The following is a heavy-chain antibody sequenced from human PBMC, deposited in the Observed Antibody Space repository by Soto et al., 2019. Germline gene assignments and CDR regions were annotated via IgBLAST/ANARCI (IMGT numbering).Heavy chain of an antibody. V-gene: IGHV3-23*01. CDR1: GFSFSSVA. CDR2: ISGNAANT. Sequence: PGGSLRLSCAASGFSFSSVAMSWVRQAPGKGLEWVSSISGNAANTYYADSVRGRFTISRDSSKNTLYLQMNSLRAEDTAIYYCARDQRISRPLVGSSPVDYWGQGTLVTVSS. J-gene: IGHJ4*02. D-gene: IGHD2-15*01. CDR3: ARDQRISRPLVGSSPVDY.